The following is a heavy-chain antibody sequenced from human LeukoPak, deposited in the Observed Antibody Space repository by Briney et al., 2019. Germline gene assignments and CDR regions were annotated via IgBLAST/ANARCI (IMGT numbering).Heavy chain of an antibody. J-gene: IGHJ3*01. Sequence: QLGGSLRLSCAASGFTFNKHAMSWVRQTPGKGLEWVSTTIDSGASTYYADSVKGRFTISRDNSKDTLFVQMNTLGAEDTALYFCARGGAAGWGTFDVWGQGTMVTVSS. D-gene: IGHD3-16*01. CDR3: ARGGAAGWGTFDV. V-gene: IGHV3-23*01. CDR1: GFTFNKHA. CDR2: TIDSGAST.